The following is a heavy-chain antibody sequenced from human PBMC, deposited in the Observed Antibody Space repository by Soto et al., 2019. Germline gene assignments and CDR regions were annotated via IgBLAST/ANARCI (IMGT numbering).Heavy chain of an antibody. CDR1: GYTFTSYY. J-gene: IGHJ4*02. CDR2: INPSGGAA. CDR3: VKSKNWYAGGSRYFDY. Sequence: QVQLVQSGAEGTKPGASVRVSCKASGYTFTSYYVHWVRQAPGKGLEWMGIINPSGGAATYAERCQGRVTMTRETSTSTVSLQPSSLRSEDTALYFCVKSKNWYAGGSRYFDYWGQGTLVTVYS. D-gene: IGHD1-1*01. V-gene: IGHV1-46*01.